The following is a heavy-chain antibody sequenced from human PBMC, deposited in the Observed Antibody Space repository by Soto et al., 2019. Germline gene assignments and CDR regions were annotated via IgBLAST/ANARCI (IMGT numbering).Heavy chain of an antibody. CDR1: GYIFPDYY. CDR3: ARGEQLVHFDS. D-gene: IGHD6-6*01. J-gene: IGHJ4*01. V-gene: IGHV1-2*04. CDR2: INPNGSGT. Sequence: ASVKVSCKASGYIFPDYYVHWVRQAPGEGLEWMGRINPNGSGTNYAQKFEGWVTMTTDTSISTAYMELSRLNFDDTAVYYCARGEQLVHFDSWGQGTLVTVSS.